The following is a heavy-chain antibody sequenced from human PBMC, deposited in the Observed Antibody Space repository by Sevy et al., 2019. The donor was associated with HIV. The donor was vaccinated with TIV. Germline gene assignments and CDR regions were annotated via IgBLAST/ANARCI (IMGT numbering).Heavy chain of an antibody. J-gene: IGHJ5*02. D-gene: IGHD2-15*01. V-gene: IGHV3-53*01. CDR2: MYSGGSP. Sequence: GGSLRLSCAASGFSISNNYTAWVRQAPGKGLEWVSVMYSGGSPYYADSVKGRFALSRDMSKNTLYLQKNRRRGEDTAVYYCARGYCGGGSCTAFDPWGQGTLVTVSS. CDR3: ARGYCGGGSCTAFDP. CDR1: GFSISNNY.